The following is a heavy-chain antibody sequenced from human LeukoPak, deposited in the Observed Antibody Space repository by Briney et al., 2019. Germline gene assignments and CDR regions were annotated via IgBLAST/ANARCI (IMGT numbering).Heavy chain of an antibody. Sequence: PGGSLRLSCAGSGFTFSGNWMSWVRQAPGKGLEWVASIKEDGSEKFYVDSVKGRFTISRDNAKNSLYLEMNSLRAEDTAVYYCARDGRLFTGSWSDSWGQGTLVTVSS. CDR3: ARDGRLFTGSWSDS. V-gene: IGHV3-7*01. D-gene: IGHD1-14*01. CDR2: IKEDGSEK. J-gene: IGHJ5*01. CDR1: GFTFSGNW.